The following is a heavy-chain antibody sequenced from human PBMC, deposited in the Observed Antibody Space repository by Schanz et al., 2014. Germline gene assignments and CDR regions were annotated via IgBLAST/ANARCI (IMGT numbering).Heavy chain of an antibody. J-gene: IGHJ6*03. CDR3: ARVHSTSIERGSHYYMDV. Sequence: QVQLQESGPGLVRPSETLSLTCTVSGGSISSYYWSWIRQSPGKGPEWIGYITYSGGTNHNAALKSRVTISVDPAKNQFSLKVTSVTAADTAIYYCARVHSTSIERGSHYYMDVWGKGTTVTVSS. V-gene: IGHV4-59*01. CDR2: ITYSGGT. CDR1: GGSISSYY. D-gene: IGHD2-2*01.